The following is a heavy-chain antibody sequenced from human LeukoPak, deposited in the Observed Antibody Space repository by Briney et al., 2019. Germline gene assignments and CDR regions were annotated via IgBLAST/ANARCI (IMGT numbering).Heavy chain of an antibody. Sequence: SETLSLTCTVSGGSISSYYWSWIRQPPGKGLEWIGYIYYSGSTNYNPSLKSRVTISIDTSKNQFSLKLSSVTAADTAVYYCARQLSSGYYPIDYWGQGTLVTVSS. D-gene: IGHD3-22*01. CDR1: GGSISSYY. CDR2: IYYSGST. V-gene: IGHV4-59*01. CDR3: ARQLSSGYYPIDY. J-gene: IGHJ4*02.